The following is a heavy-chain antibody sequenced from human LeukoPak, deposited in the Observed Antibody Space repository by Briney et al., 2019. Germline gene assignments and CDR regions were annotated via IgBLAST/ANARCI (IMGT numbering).Heavy chain of an antibody. V-gene: IGHV4-30-2*01. CDR3: AGLYCSSTSCPYYFDY. CDR2: IYHSGST. D-gene: IGHD2-2*01. CDR1: GVSISSGGYS. J-gene: IGHJ4*02. Sequence: PSETLSLTCAVSGVSISSGGYSWSWIRQPPGKGLEWIGYIYHSGSTYYNPSLKSRVTISVDRSKNQFSLKLSSVTAADTAVYYCAGLYCSSTSCPYYFDYWGQGTLVTVSS.